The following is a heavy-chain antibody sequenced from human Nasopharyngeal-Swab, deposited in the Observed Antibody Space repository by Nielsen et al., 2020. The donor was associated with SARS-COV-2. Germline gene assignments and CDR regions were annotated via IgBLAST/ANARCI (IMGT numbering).Heavy chain of an antibody. J-gene: IGHJ4*02. CDR2: IYYSGST. CDR1: GGSISSGDSY. D-gene: IGHD5-24*01. Sequence: SATLSLTCTVSGGSISSGDSYWSWIRQPPGKGLEWIGYIYYSGSTYYNPSLRSRVTISVDTSKNQFSLKLSSVTAADTAVYYCARGGYNSPLNFDYWGQGTLVAVSS. CDR3: ARGGYNSPLNFDY. V-gene: IGHV4-30-4*01.